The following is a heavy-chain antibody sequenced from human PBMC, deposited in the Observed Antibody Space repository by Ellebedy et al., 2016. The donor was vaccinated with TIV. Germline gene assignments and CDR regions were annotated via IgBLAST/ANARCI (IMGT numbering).Heavy chain of an antibody. CDR2: IIQSGTM. D-gene: IGHD3-10*01. CDR3: ARGIYGSGSVDY. CDR1: GGSLSGCD. J-gene: IGHJ4*02. V-gene: IGHV4-34*01. Sequence: GALRLSCALYGGSLSGCDGRGIRQPPGKGLEWIGEIIQSGTMNYNPSLKSRVTISVDKSKNQFSLRLSSVTAADTAVYFCARGIYGSGSVDYWGQGTLVTVSS.